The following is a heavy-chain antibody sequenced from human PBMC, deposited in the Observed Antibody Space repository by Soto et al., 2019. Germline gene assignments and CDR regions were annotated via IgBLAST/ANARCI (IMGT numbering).Heavy chain of an antibody. Sequence: SETLSLTCAVSGDSINISHWWNWVRQPPGKGLEWTGQISHSGSTNYNPSLTSRVNKSVDKSKNHFSLKLTSVTAADTAIYYCTRRYNWNDNYFDPWGPGALVTVSS. CDR1: GDSINISHW. CDR2: ISHSGST. CDR3: TRRYNWNDNYFDP. V-gene: IGHV4-4*02. D-gene: IGHD1-20*01. J-gene: IGHJ5*02.